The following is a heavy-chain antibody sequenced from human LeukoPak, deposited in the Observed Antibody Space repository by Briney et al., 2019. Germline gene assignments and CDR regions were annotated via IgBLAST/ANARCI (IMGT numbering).Heavy chain of an antibody. CDR3: ARDGYCSSTSCYGDYYYGMDV. D-gene: IGHD2-2*03. Sequence: SGGSLRLSWAASGFTFSSYGMHWVRQAPGKGLEWVAVIWYDGSNKYYADSVKGRFTISRDNSKNTLYLQMNSLRAEDTAVYYCARDGYCSSTSCYGDYYYGMDVWGQGTTVTVSS. V-gene: IGHV3-33*01. J-gene: IGHJ6*02. CDR1: GFTFSSYG. CDR2: IWYDGSNK.